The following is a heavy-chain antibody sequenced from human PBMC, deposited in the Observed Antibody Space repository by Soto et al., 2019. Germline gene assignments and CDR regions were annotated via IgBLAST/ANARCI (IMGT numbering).Heavy chain of an antibody. CDR3: VRDGSKTLRDCFDP. V-gene: IGHV4-4*07. D-gene: IGHD4-17*01. J-gene: IGHJ5*02. CDR1: GGSMSKFY. CDR2: VYATGTS. Sequence: KPSETLSLTCSVSGGSMSKFYWSWIRKTAGKGLEWMGRVYATGTSDYNPSLRSRIAMSVDISKKTFSLRLRSVTAADTGVYYCVRDGSKTLRDCFDPWGQGILVTVPQ.